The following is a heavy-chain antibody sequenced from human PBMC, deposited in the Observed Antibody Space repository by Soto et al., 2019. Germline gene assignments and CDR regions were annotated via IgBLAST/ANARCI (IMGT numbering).Heavy chain of an antibody. J-gene: IGHJ3*02. D-gene: IGHD2-15*01. Sequence: PGESLKISCKGSGYSFTSYWIGWVRQMPGKGLEWMGIIYPGDSDTRYSPSFQGQVTISADKSISTAYLQWSSLKASDTAMYYCARIQVVVAAIGAFDIWGQGTMVTVSS. V-gene: IGHV5-51*01. CDR3: ARIQVVVAAIGAFDI. CDR1: GYSFTSYW. CDR2: IYPGDSDT.